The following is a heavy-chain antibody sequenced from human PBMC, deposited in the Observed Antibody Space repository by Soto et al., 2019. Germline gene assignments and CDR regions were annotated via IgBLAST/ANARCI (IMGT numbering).Heavy chain of an antibody. CDR3: AKEADISGYYPDY. CDR1: GGSISSSSYY. Sequence: PSETLSLTCTVSGGSISSSSYYWGWIRQPPGKGLEWVSVISGSGGSTHYADSVKGRSTISRDNSKNTLHLQVNSLRGEDTAVYYCAKEADISGYYPDYWGQGTQVTVSS. D-gene: IGHD3-22*01. CDR2: ISGSGGST. J-gene: IGHJ4*02. V-gene: IGHV3-23*01.